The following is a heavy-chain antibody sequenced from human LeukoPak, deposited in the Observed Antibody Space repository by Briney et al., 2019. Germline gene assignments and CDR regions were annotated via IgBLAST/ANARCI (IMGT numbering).Heavy chain of an antibody. CDR1: GESLNYYY. J-gene: IGHJ4*02. CDR2: VFDGKTT. CDR3: ASGAWATRLHS. Sequence: ASDTQSLTCAVYGESLNYYYWSWIRQSPEKGLEWIGEVFDGKTTNYNPSLKSRVTISAVTSSNRFSLNLKSVTAADTAVYYCASGAWATRLHSWAQGTLVIVSS. V-gene: IGHV4-34*12. D-gene: IGHD5-24*01.